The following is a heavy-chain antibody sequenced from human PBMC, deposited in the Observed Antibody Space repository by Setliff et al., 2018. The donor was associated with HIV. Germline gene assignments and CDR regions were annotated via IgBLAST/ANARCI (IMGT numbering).Heavy chain of an antibody. CDR3: ATLDQDFHSRAFDTFDI. CDR2: VNPDSGDT. J-gene: IGHJ3*02. D-gene: IGHD3-9*01. Sequence: ASVKVSCKPSGYTFTGYFIHWVRQAPGQGLAWMGWVNPDSGDTNYAQKFQGRLTMTRDTSINTAYMELSRLRSDDPAVYYSATLDQDFHSRAFDTFDIWGQGTMVTVSS. CDR1: GYTFTGYF. V-gene: IGHV1-2*02.